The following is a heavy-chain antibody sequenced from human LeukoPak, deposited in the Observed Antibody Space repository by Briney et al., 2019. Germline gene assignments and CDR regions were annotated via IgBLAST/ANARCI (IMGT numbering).Heavy chain of an antibody. J-gene: IGHJ4*02. CDR1: GFTFSSCS. D-gene: IGHD2-15*01. CDR3: ARDARICSGGSCYFDF. V-gene: IGHV3-21*01. Sequence: TGGSLGLSCAASGFTFSSCSMNWVRQAPGKGLEWVSSISSSSYYTYYADSVKGRFTISRDNAKNSLYLQMNSLRAEDTAVYYCARDARICSGGSCYFDFWGQGTLVTVSS. CDR2: ISSSSYYT.